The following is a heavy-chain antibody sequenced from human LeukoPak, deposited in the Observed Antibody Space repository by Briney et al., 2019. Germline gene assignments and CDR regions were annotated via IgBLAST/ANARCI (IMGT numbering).Heavy chain of an antibody. V-gene: IGHV4-59*08. D-gene: IGHD1-26*01. CDR1: GSSISSYY. Sequence: SETLSLTCTVSGSSISSYYWSWIRQPPGKGLEWIGYMYYSGSTNYSPSLKSRVTISVDTSKNQIPLNLSSVTAADTAVYYCARHPPLGFWFDPWGQGTLVTVSS. CDR2: MYYSGST. J-gene: IGHJ5*02. CDR3: ARHPPLGFWFDP.